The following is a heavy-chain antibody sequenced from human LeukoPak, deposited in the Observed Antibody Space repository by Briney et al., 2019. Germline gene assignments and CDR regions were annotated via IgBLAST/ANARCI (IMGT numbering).Heavy chain of an antibody. CDR3: ARIRPDTAMVNYYYYYMDV. Sequence: ESGPTLVNPTQTLTLTCTFSGFSLSTSGMCVSWIRQPPGKAPEWLARIDWDDDKYYSTSLKTRLTISKDTSKNQVVLTMTNMDPVDTATHYCARIRPDTAMVNYYYYYMDVWGKGTTVTVSS. D-gene: IGHD5-18*01. CDR1: GFSLSTSGMC. V-gene: IGHV2-70*11. CDR2: IDWDDDK. J-gene: IGHJ6*03.